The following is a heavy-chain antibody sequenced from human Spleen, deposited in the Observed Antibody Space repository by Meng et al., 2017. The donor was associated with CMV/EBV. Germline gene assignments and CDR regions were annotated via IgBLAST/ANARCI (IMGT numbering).Heavy chain of an antibody. J-gene: IGHJ4*02. V-gene: IGHV4-34*01. Sequence: ESLKISCAVYDGSLSGYYWTWIRQPPGKGLEWIGEISDDGSTNYNPPLKSRVTISLDTSKNQFSLNLSSVTAADTAVYYCARVWGHCTSMTCYKMRDSFDSWGQGTLVTVSS. D-gene: IGHD2-2*02. CDR2: ISDDGST. CDR1: DGSLSGYY. CDR3: ARVWGHCTSMTCYKMRDSFDS.